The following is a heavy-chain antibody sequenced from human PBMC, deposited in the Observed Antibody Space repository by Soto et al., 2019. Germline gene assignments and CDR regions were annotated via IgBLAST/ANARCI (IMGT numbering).Heavy chain of an antibody. D-gene: IGHD3-10*01. J-gene: IGHJ4*02. V-gene: IGHV5-51*01. Sequence: GESLKISCKGSGYSFTSYWIGWVRQMPGKGLEWMGIIYPGDSDTRYSPSFQGQVTISADKSISTAYLQWSSLKASDTAMYYCARMVRGELTLYYFDYWGQGTLVTVSS. CDR3: ARMVRGELTLYYFDY. CDR1: GYSFTSYW. CDR2: IYPGDSDT.